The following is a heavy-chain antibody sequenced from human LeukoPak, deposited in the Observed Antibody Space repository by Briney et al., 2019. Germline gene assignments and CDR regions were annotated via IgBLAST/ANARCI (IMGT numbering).Heavy chain of an antibody. V-gene: IGHV1-69*13. J-gene: IGHJ4*02. CDR1: GDIVSMYG. D-gene: IGHD1-26*01. CDR3: ATEGGRYFIED. Sequence: SVKVSCKTAGDIVSMYGIFWVRQAPGQGLEWMGGIIPVFGTTNYAQKFQGRVTITANGSTNTAYMELSSLGSEDTAVYFCATEGGRYFIEDWGQGTLVTVSS. CDR2: IIPVFGTT.